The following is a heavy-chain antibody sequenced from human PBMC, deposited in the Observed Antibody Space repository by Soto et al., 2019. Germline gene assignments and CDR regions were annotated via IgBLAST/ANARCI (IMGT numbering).Heavy chain of an antibody. CDR1: GYTFTNYA. CDR2: INAGNGNT. D-gene: IGHD3-22*01. CDR3: ARSSGYYYLEY. V-gene: IGHV1-3*01. Sequence: QVQLVQSGAEVKKPGASVKVSCKASGYTFTNYAMHWVRQAPGQRLEWMGWINAGNGNTKYSQQFQGRVTITRDTSASTGYMELSSLRSEDTAVYYCARSSGYYYLEYWGQGTLVTVSS. J-gene: IGHJ4*02.